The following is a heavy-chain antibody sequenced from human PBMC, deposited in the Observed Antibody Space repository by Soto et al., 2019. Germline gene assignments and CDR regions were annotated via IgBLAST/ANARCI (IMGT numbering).Heavy chain of an antibody. CDR2: ISYSSSTI. Sequence: EVQLVESGGGLVQPGGSLRLSCAASGFTFSSYSMNWVRQGPGKGLEWVSYISYSSSTIYYADSVKGRFTISRDNAKNSLYLQMNSLRDEDTAVYYCARDYYDTSGFPHACDIWGQGTMVTVSS. CDR1: GFTFSSYS. D-gene: IGHD3-22*01. V-gene: IGHV3-48*02. J-gene: IGHJ3*02. CDR3: ARDYYDTSGFPHACDI.